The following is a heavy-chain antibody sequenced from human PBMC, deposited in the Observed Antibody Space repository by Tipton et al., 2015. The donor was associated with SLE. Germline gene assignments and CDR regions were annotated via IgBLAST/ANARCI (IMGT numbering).Heavy chain of an antibody. CDR2: IYTSGST. Sequence: QLVQSGAEVKPSETLSLTCTVSGGSISSYYWSWIRQPAGKGLEWIGRIYTSGSTNYNPSLKSRVTMSVDTSKNQFSLKLSSVTAADTAVYYCARRAYKTAGDCLPYFDYWGQGTLVTVSS. J-gene: IGHJ4*02. V-gene: IGHV4-4*07. CDR3: ARRAYKTAGDCLPYFDY. D-gene: IGHD2-21*01. CDR1: GGSISSYY.